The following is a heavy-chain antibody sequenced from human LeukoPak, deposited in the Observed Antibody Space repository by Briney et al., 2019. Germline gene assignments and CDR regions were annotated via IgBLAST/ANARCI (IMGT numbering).Heavy chain of an antibody. J-gene: IGHJ4*02. D-gene: IGHD6-13*01. V-gene: IGHV1-2*02. CDR1: GYTFTGYY. CDR2: INPNSGGT. Sequence: ASVKVSCKASGYTFTGYYMHWVRQAPGQGLEWMGWINPNSGGTNYAQKFQGRVTMTRDTSISTAYMELSRLRSDDTAVYYCARSIIGTAAGEYYFDYWGQGTLVTVSS. CDR3: ARSIIGTAAGEYYFDY.